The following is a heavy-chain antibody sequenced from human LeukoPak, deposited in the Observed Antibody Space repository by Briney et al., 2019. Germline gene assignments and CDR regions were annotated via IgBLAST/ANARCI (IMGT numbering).Heavy chain of an antibody. J-gene: IGHJ5*02. V-gene: IGHV2-5*01. D-gene: IGHD1-1*01. CDR1: GFSLSTSGVG. Sequence: SGPTLVKPTQTLTLTCTFSGFSLSTSGVGVGWIRQPPGKALEWLALIYWNDDKRYSPSLKSRLTITKDTSKNQVVLTMTNMDPVDTATYYCPRAVTQRWFDPWGQGTLVTVSS. CDR2: IYWNDDK. CDR3: PRAVTQRWFDP.